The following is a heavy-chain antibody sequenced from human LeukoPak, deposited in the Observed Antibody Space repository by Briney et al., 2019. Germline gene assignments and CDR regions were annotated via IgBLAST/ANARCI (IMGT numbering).Heavy chain of an antibody. Sequence: PSETLSLTCTVSGGSISSYYWSWIRQPPGKGLEWIGYIYYSGSTNYNPSLKSRVTISVDTSKNQFSLKLSSVTAADTAVYYCARGYGSGDSGIHYYYGMDVWGQGTTVTVSS. CDR3: ARGYGSGDSGIHYYYGMDV. J-gene: IGHJ6*02. CDR2: IYYSGST. CDR1: GGSISSYY. V-gene: IGHV4-59*12. D-gene: IGHD2-15*01.